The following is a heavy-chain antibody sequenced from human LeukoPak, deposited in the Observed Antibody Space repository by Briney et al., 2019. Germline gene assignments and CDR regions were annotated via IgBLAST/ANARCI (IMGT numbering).Heavy chain of an antibody. CDR2: ISDIGSI. CDR3: AGHHPRNTVDF. CDR1: GGSISSYY. D-gene: IGHD2/OR15-2a*01. V-gene: IGHV4-59*08. J-gene: IGHJ4*02. Sequence: SETLSLTCTVSGGSISSYYWSWIRQPPGKGLEWIAYISDIGSINYNPSLKSRVTISLDTSKNQFSLKLSSVTTADTAVYYCAGHHPRNTVDFWGQGTLVTVSS.